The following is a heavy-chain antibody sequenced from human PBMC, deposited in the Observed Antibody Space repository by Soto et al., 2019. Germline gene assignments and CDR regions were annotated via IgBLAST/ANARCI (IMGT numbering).Heavy chain of an antibody. CDR1: GGTFSSYA. CDR2: IIPIFGTA. D-gene: IGHD5-18*01. J-gene: IGHJ6*02. V-gene: IGHV1-69*13. CDR3: ARVRYSYGYYYYYGMEV. Sequence: SVKVSCKASGGTFSSYAISWVRQAPGQGLEWMGGIIPIFGTANYAQKFQGRVTITADESTSTAYMELSSLRSEDTAVYYCARVRYSYGYYYYYGMEVWGQGTTVTVSS.